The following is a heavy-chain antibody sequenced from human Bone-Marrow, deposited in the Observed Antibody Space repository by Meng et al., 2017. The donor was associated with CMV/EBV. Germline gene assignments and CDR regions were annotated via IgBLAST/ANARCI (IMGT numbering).Heavy chain of an antibody. D-gene: IGHD2-2*01. Sequence: GESLKISCAASGFTFSSYAMHWVRQAPGKGLEWVAVISYDGNHKYYADSVKGRFTISRDNSKNTLYLQMNSLRADDMALYFCAKGYCSSPSCLFDYWGQGTLVTVSS. V-gene: IGHV3-30-3*01. J-gene: IGHJ4*02. CDR3: AKGYCSSPSCLFDY. CDR1: GFTFSSYA. CDR2: ISYDGNHK.